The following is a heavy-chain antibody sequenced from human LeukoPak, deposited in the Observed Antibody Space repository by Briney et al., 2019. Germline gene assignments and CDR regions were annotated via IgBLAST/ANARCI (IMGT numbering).Heavy chain of an antibody. CDR3: ARGIAVASDAFDI. J-gene: IGHJ3*02. CDR2: TYYRSHWYD. D-gene: IGHD6-19*01. Sequence: SQTLSLTCAISGDSVSSNSAAWNWLRQSPSRGLEWLGRTYYRSHWYDDYAVSVKSRITINPDTSKNQFSLQLNSVTPEDTAVYYCARGIAVASDAFDIWGQGTMVTVSS. CDR1: GDSVSSNSAA. V-gene: IGHV6-1*01.